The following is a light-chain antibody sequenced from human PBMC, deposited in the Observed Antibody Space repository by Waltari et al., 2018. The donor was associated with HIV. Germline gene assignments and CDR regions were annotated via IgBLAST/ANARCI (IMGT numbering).Light chain of an antibody. CDR3: QQYNNWPPWT. Sequence: ETVMTQSPGTLSVSPGHSVTLSCRASQNVSSDLAWLQQRPGQAPRLLIYGAVTRASGIPGRITGSGSGTEFTLTITSLQSEDVGVYYCQQYNNWPPWTFGPGTKV. CDR1: QNVSSD. J-gene: IGKJ1*01. V-gene: IGKV3D-15*01. CDR2: GAV.